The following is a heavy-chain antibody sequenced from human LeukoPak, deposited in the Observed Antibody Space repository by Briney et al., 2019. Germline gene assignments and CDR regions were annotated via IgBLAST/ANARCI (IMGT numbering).Heavy chain of an antibody. CDR2: IHYSGST. CDR1: GGAMSGYY. Sequence: SETLSLTCTVSGGAMSGYYWTWIRQSPGRRLEWIAYIHYSGSTNYNPSLESRVTISVDTSKNQFSLRLNSVTAADTAVYYCARLRGNYFPDYWGQGTLVTVSS. CDR3: ARLRGNYFPDY. V-gene: IGHV4-59*01. J-gene: IGHJ4*02. D-gene: IGHD4-11*01.